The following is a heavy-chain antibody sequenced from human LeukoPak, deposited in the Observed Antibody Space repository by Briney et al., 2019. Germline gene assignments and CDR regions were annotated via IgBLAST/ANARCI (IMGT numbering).Heavy chain of an antibody. CDR3: AKGINVPDIVGYYFDY. J-gene: IGHJ4*02. Sequence: SVKVSCKASGGTFSSYAISWVRQAPGQGLEWMGGIIPIFGTANYAQKFQGRVTITADKSTSTAYMELSSLRAEDTAVYYCAKGINVPDIVGYYFDYWGQGTLVTVST. V-gene: IGHV1-69*06. CDR2: IIPIFGTA. CDR1: GGTFSSYA. D-gene: IGHD5-12*01.